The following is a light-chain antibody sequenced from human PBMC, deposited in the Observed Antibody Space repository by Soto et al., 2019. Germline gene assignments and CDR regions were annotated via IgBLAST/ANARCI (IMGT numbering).Light chain of an antibody. J-gene: IGKJ2*01. V-gene: IGKV4-1*01. CDR2: GAS. CDR3: QQYYSIPFT. CDR1: QTVLYNSNNKNH. Sequence: DFVMTQAPDSLTVSLGERATINCKSSQTVLYNSNNKNHLAWFQQKPGHPPKLLIYGASSRPSGVPDRFSGGGSGTDFTLTISSLQPDDVAVYYCQQYYSIPFTFGQGTKLEIK.